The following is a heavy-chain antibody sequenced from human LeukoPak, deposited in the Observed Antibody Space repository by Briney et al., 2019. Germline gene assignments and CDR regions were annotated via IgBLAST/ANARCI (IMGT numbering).Heavy chain of an antibody. J-gene: IGHJ5*02. CDR2: INHSGST. CDR3: ARVKYCSSTSCSPPHLDP. Sequence: SETLSLTCAVYGGSFSGYYWSWIRQPPGKGLEWIGEINHSGSTNYNPSLKSRVTISVDTSKNQFSLKLSSVTAADTAVYYCARVKYCSSTSCSPPHLDPWGQGTLVTVSS. V-gene: IGHV4-34*01. CDR1: GGSFSGYY. D-gene: IGHD2-2*01.